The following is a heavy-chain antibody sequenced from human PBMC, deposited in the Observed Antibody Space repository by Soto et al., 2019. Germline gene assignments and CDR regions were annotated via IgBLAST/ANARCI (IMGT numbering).Heavy chain of an antibody. Sequence: GGSLRLSCAASGFTFSSYGMHWVRQAPGKGLEWVAVISYDGSNKYYADSVKGRFTISRDNSKNTLYLQMNSLRAEDTAVYYCAKDNRNGGDYDFWSGLYYFDYWGQGTLVTVSS. V-gene: IGHV3-30*18. D-gene: IGHD3-3*01. CDR2: ISYDGSNK. CDR1: GFTFSSYG. CDR3: AKDNRNGGDYDFWSGLYYFDY. J-gene: IGHJ4*02.